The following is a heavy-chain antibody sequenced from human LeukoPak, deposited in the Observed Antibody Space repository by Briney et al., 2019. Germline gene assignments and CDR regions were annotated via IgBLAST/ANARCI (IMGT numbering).Heavy chain of an antibody. CDR1: GDSVSSTRAT. D-gene: IGHD6-19*01. J-gene: IGHJ4*02. V-gene: IGHV6-1*01. Sequence: SQTLSLTCAMSGDSVSSTRATWHWIRQSPSRGLEWLGRTYYRSRWYNEYAVSVKSRITINPDTSKNQFSLQLNSVTPEDTAVYFCARGALAGPFDFWGLGTLVTVSS. CDR3: ARGALAGPFDF. CDR2: TYYRSRWYN.